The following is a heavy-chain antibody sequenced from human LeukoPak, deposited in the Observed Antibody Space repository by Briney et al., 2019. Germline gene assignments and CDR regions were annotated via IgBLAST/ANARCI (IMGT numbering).Heavy chain of an antibody. Sequence: GGSLRLSCAASGFPFSSHAMSWVRQPPGKGLEWVSAISNGKTYYADSVRGRFTISRDDSKNTVYLQMNSLRAEDTAVYYCARDYYDSSGYPYFDYWGQGTLVTVSS. J-gene: IGHJ4*02. CDR3: ARDYYDSSGYPYFDY. V-gene: IGHV3-23*01. CDR2: ISNGKT. CDR1: GFPFSSHA. D-gene: IGHD3-22*01.